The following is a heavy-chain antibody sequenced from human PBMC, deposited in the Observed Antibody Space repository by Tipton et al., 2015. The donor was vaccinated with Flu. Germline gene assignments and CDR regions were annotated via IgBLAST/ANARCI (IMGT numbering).Heavy chain of an antibody. CDR1: GGSISSSNW. J-gene: IGHJ4*02. CDR2: ISHNGNA. CDR3: AREKFVTLRGEQLLVQGFDS. D-gene: IGHD6-13*01. Sequence: TLSLTCAVSGGSISSSNWWNWVRQPPGKGLEWIGEISHNGNANYNPSLKSRAPISIDKSNNQFSLKLSSVTAADTAVYYCAREKFVTLRGEQLLVQGFDSWGQGALVSLS. V-gene: IGHV4-4*02.